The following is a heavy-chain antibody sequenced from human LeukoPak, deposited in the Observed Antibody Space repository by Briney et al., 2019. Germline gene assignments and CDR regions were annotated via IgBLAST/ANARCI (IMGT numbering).Heavy chain of an antibody. J-gene: IGHJ4*02. D-gene: IGHD1-26*01. CDR2: IKTKTYGGTT. CDR1: GFTFGDHG. V-gene: IGHV3-49*03. Sequence: HAGGSLRLSCTTSGFTFGDHGVSWFRQAPGKGPEWISFIKTKTYGGTTEYAASVKGRFTISRDDSTGIAYLQMDSLKPEDTAVYYCSRGVIVGAAYFDYWGQGTLVTVSS. CDR3: SRGVIVGAAYFDY.